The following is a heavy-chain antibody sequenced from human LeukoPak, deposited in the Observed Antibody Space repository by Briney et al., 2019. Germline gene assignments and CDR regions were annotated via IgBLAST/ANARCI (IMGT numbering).Heavy chain of an antibody. CDR3: AREGRVVPAAMRNYYYGMDV. J-gene: IGHJ6*04. CDR2: IWYDGSNK. Sequence: PGGSLRLSCAASGFTFSSYGMHWVRQAPGKGLEWVAVIWYDGSNKYYAGSVKGRFTISRDNSKNTLYLQMNSLRAEDTAVYYCAREGRVVPAAMRNYYYGMDVWGKGTTVTVSS. V-gene: IGHV3-33*01. CDR1: GFTFSSYG. D-gene: IGHD2-2*01.